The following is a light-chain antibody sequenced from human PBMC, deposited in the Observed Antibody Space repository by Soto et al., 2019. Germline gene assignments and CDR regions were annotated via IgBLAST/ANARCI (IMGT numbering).Light chain of an antibody. Sequence: EIVLTQSPGTLSLSPGERATLACRASQSISSSYLAWYQQKPGQAPRLLIYGASSRATGIPGRFSGSGSGTDFTLTISRLEPEDFAVYYCQFFGSSRYTFGQGTKLEIK. V-gene: IGKV3-20*01. CDR2: GAS. J-gene: IGKJ2*01. CDR3: QFFGSSRYT. CDR1: QSISSSY.